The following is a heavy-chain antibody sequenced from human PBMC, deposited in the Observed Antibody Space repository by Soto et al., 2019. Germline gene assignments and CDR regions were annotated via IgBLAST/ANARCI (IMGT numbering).Heavy chain of an antibody. CDR1: GYTFTSYG. D-gene: IGHD3-10*01. J-gene: IGHJ5*02. CDR2: ISAYNGNT. Sequence: QVQLVQSGAEVKKPGASVKVSCKASGYTFTSYGISWVRQAPGQGLEWMGWISAYNGNTNYAQKLQGRVTMTTDTSTSTAYMELRSLRSDDTAVYYCARVKKVYYYGSGSYYWFDPWGQGTLVTVSS. CDR3: ARVKKVYYYGSGSYYWFDP. V-gene: IGHV1-18*01.